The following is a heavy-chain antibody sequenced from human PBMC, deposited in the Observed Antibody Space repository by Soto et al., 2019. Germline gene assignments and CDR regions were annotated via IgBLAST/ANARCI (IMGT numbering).Heavy chain of an antibody. J-gene: IGHJ4*02. V-gene: IGHV3-74*01. D-gene: IGHD3-10*01. CDR2: IYNDGTYS. Sequence: AGGSLRLSCAASGFILKMYWMHWVRQSPGKGLVWISRIYNDGTYSDYADSVRGRFTISRDNVNDTLYPQMNNLRAEDSGLYYCTRGPRPISTGTGAYWGQGTQVTVSS. CDR3: TRGPRPISTGTGAY. CDR1: GFILKMYW.